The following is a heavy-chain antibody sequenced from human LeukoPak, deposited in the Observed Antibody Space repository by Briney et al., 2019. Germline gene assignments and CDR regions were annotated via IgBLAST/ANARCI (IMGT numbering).Heavy chain of an antibody. J-gene: IGHJ6*02. Sequence: GGSLRLSYAASGFTVSSNYMSWVRQAPGKGLGWVSVIYSGGSTYYADSVKGRFTISRHNSKNTLYLQMNSLRAEDTAVYYCARPWHYSGYGGMDVWGQGTTVTVSS. CDR2: IYSGGST. V-gene: IGHV3-53*04. CDR3: ARPWHYSGYGGMDV. CDR1: GFTVSSNY. D-gene: IGHD5-12*01.